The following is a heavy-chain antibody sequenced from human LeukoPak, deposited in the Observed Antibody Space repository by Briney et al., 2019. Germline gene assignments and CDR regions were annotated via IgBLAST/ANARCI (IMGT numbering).Heavy chain of an antibody. Sequence: GESLKISCKGSGYSFTNYWIAWVRQMPGKGLEWMGIIYPGDSDIRYSPSFQGQVTISADNSISTAYLQWSNLKASDTAMYYCARTHTYRSDYWGQGTLVTVSS. J-gene: IGHJ4*02. CDR2: IYPGDSDI. CDR3: ARTHTYRSDY. CDR1: GYSFTNYW. V-gene: IGHV5-51*01. D-gene: IGHD2-21*01.